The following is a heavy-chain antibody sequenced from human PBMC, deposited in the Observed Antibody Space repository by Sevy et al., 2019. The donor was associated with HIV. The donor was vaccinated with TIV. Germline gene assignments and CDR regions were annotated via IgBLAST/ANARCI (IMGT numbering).Heavy chain of an antibody. V-gene: IGHV3-15*01. CDR1: GFTFSYAW. J-gene: IGHJ6*02. D-gene: IGHD2-8*02. CDR3: NTDPIIVLLVTDGMDV. CDR2: IKAKSDGGTI. Sequence: GGYLRLSCAASGFTFSYAWMSWVRQAPGKGLEWVGRIKAKSDGGTIDYAAPIKGRFTISRDDSKNTLYLQMNSLKTEDTGIYYCNTDPIIVLLVTDGMDVWGQGTTVTVSS.